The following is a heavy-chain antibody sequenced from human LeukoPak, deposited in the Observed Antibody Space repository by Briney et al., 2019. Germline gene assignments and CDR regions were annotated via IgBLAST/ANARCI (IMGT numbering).Heavy chain of an antibody. Sequence: SETLSLTCTVSGCAISSYYWNWLRQPPGKGLEWIGYIYYCGNTRYNPSLKNRVTISVHTSKSQFSLSLISVTAADTAVYYCARGTGYYYDDSGTLTMWFDPWGQGTLVTVSS. V-gene: IGHV4-59*01. CDR3: ARGTGYYYDDSGTLTMWFDP. D-gene: IGHD3-22*01. CDR1: GCAISSYY. J-gene: IGHJ5*02. CDR2: IYYCGNT.